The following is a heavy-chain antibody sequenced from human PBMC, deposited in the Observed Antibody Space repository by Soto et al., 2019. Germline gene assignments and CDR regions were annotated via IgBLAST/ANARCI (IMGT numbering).Heavy chain of an antibody. CDR2: INPSGGST. D-gene: IGHD3-22*01. CDR3: ARVGSSGYRGAHFDY. CDR1: GYTFTSYN. Sequence: ASVKVSCKASGYTFTSYNMHWLRQAPGQGLEWMGIINPSGGSTSYAQKFQGKVTMTRDTSTSTVYMELSSLRSEDTAVYYCARVGSSGYRGAHFDYWGQGTLVTSPQ. J-gene: IGHJ4*02. V-gene: IGHV1-46*01.